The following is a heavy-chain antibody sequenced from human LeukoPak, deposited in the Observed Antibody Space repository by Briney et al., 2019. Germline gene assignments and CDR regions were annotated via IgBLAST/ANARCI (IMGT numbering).Heavy chain of an antibody. CDR3: ARVTQPGGHSSSGYFDY. CDR2: IYYSGST. CDR1: GGSLSSYY. V-gene: IGHV4-59*01. D-gene: IGHD6-6*01. Sequence: SETLSLTCTVSGGSLSSYYWSWLRQPPGKRLEWIGYIYYSGSTNYNPSLKSRVTISVDTSKNQFSLKLSSVTAADTAVYYCARVTQPGGHSSSGYFDYWGQATLATVSS. J-gene: IGHJ4*02.